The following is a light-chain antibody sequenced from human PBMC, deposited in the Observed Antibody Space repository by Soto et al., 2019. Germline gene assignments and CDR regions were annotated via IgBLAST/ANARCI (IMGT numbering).Light chain of an antibody. Sequence: DIVMTQSPDSPAVSLGERATINCKSSQSVLYSSNNKNYLAWYQQKPGQPPKLLIYWASTRESGVPDRFSGSGSGTDFTLTINRLEPEDFAVYYCQQYGSSPYTFGQGTKVDIK. CDR2: WAS. J-gene: IGKJ2*01. V-gene: IGKV4-1*01. CDR3: QQYGSSPYT. CDR1: QSVLYSSNNKNY.